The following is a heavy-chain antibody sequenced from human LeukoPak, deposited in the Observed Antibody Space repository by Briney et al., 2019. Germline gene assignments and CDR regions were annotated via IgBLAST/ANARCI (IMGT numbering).Heavy chain of an antibody. D-gene: IGHD1-26*01. CDR1: GFTVSSNY. CDR2: IYSDGST. CDR3: ARGKGGSYYFDY. Sequence: TGGSLRLSCAASGFTVSSNYMSWVRLAPGKGLEWVSVIYSDGSTYYADSVKGRFTISRDNSKNTLYLQMNSLRAEDTAVYYCARGKGGSYYFDYWGQGTLVTVSS. J-gene: IGHJ4*02. V-gene: IGHV3-53*01.